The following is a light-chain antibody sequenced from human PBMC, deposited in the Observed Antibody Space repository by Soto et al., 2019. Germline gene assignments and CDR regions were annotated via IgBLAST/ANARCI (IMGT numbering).Light chain of an antibody. V-gene: IGKV3D-15*01. CDR1: QDVSSK. CDR2: DAS. J-gene: IGKJ4*01. Sequence: EMVVTQSPATLSVSPGERVTLSCRTSQDVSSKLAWYQQKPGQPPSLLIYDASTRATGTPAMFSGSGSGTEFTLAVSSLQSEDYALYFCQQYIRWPLPFGGGTKVEIK. CDR3: QQYIRWPLP.